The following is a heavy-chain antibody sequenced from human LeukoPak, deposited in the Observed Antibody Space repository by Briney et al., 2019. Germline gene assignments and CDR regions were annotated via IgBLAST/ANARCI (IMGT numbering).Heavy chain of an antibody. J-gene: IGHJ4*02. V-gene: IGHV1-2*02. D-gene: IGHD6-19*01. CDR1: GYTFTGYY. CDR3: ARDPTAVTGRDC. Sequence: ASVKVSCKASGYTFTGYYMHWVRQAPGQGLEWMGWINPNSGGTNYAQKFQGRVTMTRDTSISTAYMELSRLRSDDTAVYYCARDPTAVTGRDCWGQGTLVTSPQ. CDR2: INPNSGGT.